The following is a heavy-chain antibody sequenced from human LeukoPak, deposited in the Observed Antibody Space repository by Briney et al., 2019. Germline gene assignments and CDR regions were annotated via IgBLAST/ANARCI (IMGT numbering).Heavy chain of an antibody. CDR2: IRYDGSSE. Sequence: GGSLRLSCAASGFTFSSYGMHWVRQAPGKGLEWVAFIRYDGSSEYYADSVKGRFTISRDNSKNTLYLQMNSLRAEDTAVYYCAKGPYCSGGTCYLNYYYMDVWGKGTTVTVSS. D-gene: IGHD2-15*01. CDR1: GFTFSSYG. CDR3: AKGPYCSGGTCYLNYYYMDV. J-gene: IGHJ6*03. V-gene: IGHV3-30*02.